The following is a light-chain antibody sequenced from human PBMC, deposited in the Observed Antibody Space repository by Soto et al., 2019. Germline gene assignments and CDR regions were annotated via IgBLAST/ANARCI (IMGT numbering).Light chain of an antibody. CDR3: QQDNNWPRT. Sequence: EIVMTQSPATLSVSPGERATLSCRASQSVNNNLAWYQQIPGQAPRLLIYGASTRATGIPARFSGSGSGTEFTLTISSLQSEDFAVYYCQQDNNWPRTFGQGTKVEIK. V-gene: IGKV3-15*01. CDR2: GAS. J-gene: IGKJ1*01. CDR1: QSVNNN.